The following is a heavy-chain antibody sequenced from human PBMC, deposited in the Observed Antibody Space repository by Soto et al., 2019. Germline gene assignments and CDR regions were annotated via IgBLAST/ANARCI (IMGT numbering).Heavy chain of an antibody. J-gene: IGHJ4*02. CDR3: ASTVVDTAMVVLGFDY. CDR2: IYYSGIT. CDR1: GGSISSGGYY. Sequence: NPSETLSLTCTVSGGSISSGGYYWSWIRQHPGKGLEWIGYIYYSGITYYNPSLKSRVTISVDTSKNQFSLKLSSVTAADTAVYYCASTVVDTAMVVLGFDYWGQGTLVTVSS. V-gene: IGHV4-31*03. D-gene: IGHD5-18*01.